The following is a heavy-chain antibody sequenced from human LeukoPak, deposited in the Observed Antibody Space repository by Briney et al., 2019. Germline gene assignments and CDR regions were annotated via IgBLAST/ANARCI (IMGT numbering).Heavy chain of an antibody. CDR2: ISSSRSYI. V-gene: IGHV3-21*01. J-gene: IGHJ4*02. Sequence: PGGSLRLSCAASGFTFSSYSMNWVRQAPGKGLEWVSSISSSRSYIYYADSVKGRFTISRDNAKNSLYLQMNSLRAEDTANYYCARVSYVRGVTVYYFDHWGQGTLVTVSS. CDR1: GFTFSSYS. D-gene: IGHD3-10*02. CDR3: ARVSYVRGVTVYYFDH.